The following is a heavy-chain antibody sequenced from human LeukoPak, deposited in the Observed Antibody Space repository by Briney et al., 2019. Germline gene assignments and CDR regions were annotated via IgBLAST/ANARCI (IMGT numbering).Heavy chain of an antibody. V-gene: IGHV3-66*01. D-gene: IGHD3-22*01. CDR2: IYSGGST. CDR1: GFTVSSNY. CDR3: AKEVGGYPCFDY. Sequence: GGSLRLSCAASGFTVSSNYMSWVRQAPGKGLEWVSVIYSGGSTYYADSVKGRFTISRDNSKNTLYLQMNSLRAEDTAVYYCAKEVGGYPCFDYWGQGTLVTVSS. J-gene: IGHJ4*02.